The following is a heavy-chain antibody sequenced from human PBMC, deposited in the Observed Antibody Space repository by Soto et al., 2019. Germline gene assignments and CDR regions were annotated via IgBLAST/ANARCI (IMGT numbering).Heavy chain of an antibody. V-gene: IGHV1-58*01. J-gene: IGHJ3*01. CDR1: GFTFSNSA. Sequence: GASVKVSCKTSGFTFSNSAVQWVRQARGQRLEWIAWIVVGSGTTNYAQNFQGRVTITRDMSTSTAYMELSSLRSEDTAVYYCAAELYSGSSCCSFDLWGQGTMVTVSS. CDR3: AAELYSGSSCCSFDL. CDR2: IVVGSGTT. D-gene: IGHD2-15*01.